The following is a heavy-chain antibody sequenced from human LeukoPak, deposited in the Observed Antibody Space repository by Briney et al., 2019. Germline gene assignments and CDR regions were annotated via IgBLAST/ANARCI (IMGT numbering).Heavy chain of an antibody. CDR2: ISSSGSTI. V-gene: IGHV3-48*03. Sequence: GRSLTLSCAASGFTFSSYETNWVRQPPGKGLEWVSYISSSGSTIYYADSVKGRFTISRDNAKNSLYLQMNSLRAEDTAFYYCGRVSWIAAHGSLDFWGQGTLVTVSS. CDR3: GRVSWIAAHGSLDF. D-gene: IGHD1-26*01. CDR1: GFTFSSYE. J-gene: IGHJ4*02.